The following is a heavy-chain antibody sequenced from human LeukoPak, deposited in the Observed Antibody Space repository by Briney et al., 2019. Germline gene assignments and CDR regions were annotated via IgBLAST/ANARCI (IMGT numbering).Heavy chain of an antibody. V-gene: IGHV1-2*02. J-gene: IGHJ5*02. CDR3: ARAHYDILTGYYNIGFDP. CDR1: GYTFTGYY. CDR2: INPNSGGT. Sequence: ASVKVSCKASGYTFTGYYMHWVRQAPGQGLEWMGWINPNSGGTNYAQKFQGRVTMTRDTSISTAYMELSRLRSDDTAVYYCARAHYDILTGYYNIGFDPWGQGTLVTVSS. D-gene: IGHD3-9*01.